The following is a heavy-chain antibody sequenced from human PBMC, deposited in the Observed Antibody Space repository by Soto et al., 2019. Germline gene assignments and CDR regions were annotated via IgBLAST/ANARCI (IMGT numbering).Heavy chain of an antibody. CDR2: ISAYNGNT. J-gene: IGHJ5*02. D-gene: IGHD3-22*01. V-gene: IGHV1-18*01. CDR1: GYTFTSYG. Sequence: QVQLVQSGAEVKKPGASVKVSCKASGYTFTSYGISWVRQAPGQGLEWMGWISAYNGNTNYAQKLQGRVTMTTDTATSKAYMELRSLRSDDTAVYYCARRYYDSSGYYYVWWFDPWGQGTLVTVSS. CDR3: ARRYYDSSGYYYVWWFDP.